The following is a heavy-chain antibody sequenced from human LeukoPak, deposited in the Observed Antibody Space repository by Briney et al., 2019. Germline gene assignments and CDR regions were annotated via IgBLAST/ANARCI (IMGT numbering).Heavy chain of an antibody. Sequence: ASETLSLTCTVSGGSISSGDYYWSWIRQPPGKGLEWIGYIYYSGSTYYNPSLKSRVTISVDTSKNQFSLKLSPVTAADTAVYYCARHPIGTAMVSYFDYWGQGTLVTVSS. V-gene: IGHV4-30-4*08. CDR3: ARHPIGTAMVSYFDY. D-gene: IGHD5-18*01. J-gene: IGHJ4*02. CDR1: GGSISSGDYY. CDR2: IYYSGST.